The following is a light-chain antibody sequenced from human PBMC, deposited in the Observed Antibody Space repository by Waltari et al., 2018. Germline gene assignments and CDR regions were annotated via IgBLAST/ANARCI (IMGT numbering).Light chain of an antibody. V-gene: IGKV3-20*01. J-gene: IGKJ2*01. CDR2: GAS. CDR1: QSVTSNY. CDR3: QHYGSSPET. Sequence: EIVLTQSPGTLSLSPGERATLSCRARQSVTSNYLAWYQQKPGQAPRLLIYGASSRATDIPGRFSGSGSGTDFTLTISRLEPEDFAVYYCQHYGSSPETFGQGTKLEIK.